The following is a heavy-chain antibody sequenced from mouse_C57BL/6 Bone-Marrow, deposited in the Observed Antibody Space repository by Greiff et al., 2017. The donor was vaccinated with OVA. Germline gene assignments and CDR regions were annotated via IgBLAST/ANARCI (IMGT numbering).Heavy chain of an antibody. CDR1: GYTFTSYW. CDR2: LDPYSGGT. Sequence: VQLQQPGAELVKPGASVKLSCKASGYTFTSYWMHWVKQRPGRGLEWIGRLDPYSGGTTYNEKFKSKAPLAVDKPSSTAYMQLSSLTSEDSAVYYCAITAQATEYYAMDYWGQGTSVTVSS. D-gene: IGHD3-2*02. V-gene: IGHV1-72*01. J-gene: IGHJ4*01. CDR3: AITAQATEYYAMDY.